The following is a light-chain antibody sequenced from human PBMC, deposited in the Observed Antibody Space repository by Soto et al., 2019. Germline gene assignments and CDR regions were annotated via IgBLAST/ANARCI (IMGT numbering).Light chain of an antibody. CDR1: QSVSSY. CDR3: QQRSNWPPYT. CDR2: DAS. Sequence: EIVLTQSPATLSLSPGERATLYCRASQSVSSYLAWYQQKPGQAPRLLIYDASNRATGIPARFSGSVSGTDFTLTISSLEPEDFAVYYCQQRSNWPPYTFGQGTKLEIK. V-gene: IGKV3-11*01. J-gene: IGKJ2*01.